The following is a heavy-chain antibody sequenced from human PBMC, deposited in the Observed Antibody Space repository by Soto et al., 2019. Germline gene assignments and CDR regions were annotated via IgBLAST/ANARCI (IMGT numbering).Heavy chain of an antibody. D-gene: IGHD3-10*01. V-gene: IGHV1-8*01. CDR3: AKVSRKGSAIDFDY. CDR1: GYTFSNYD. Sequence: QGQLVQSGAELKKPGASVKVSCKASGYTFSNYDMNWVRQATGQGPEWIGWVNPNNGDTGYAQKFQGQVTLTTDISTTTAYMELTSLRSEDTAIYYCAKVSRKGSAIDFDYWGQGTLITVSS. J-gene: IGHJ4*02. CDR2: VNPNNGDT.